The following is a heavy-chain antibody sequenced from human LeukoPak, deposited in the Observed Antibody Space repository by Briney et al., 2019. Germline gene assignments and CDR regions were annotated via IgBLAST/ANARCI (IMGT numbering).Heavy chain of an antibody. CDR1: GFTFSSYC. CDR2: INTRTGHI. J-gene: IGHJ4*02. Sequence: KTGGSLRLSCAASGFTFSSYCMNWVRQAPGKGLEWVSSINTRTGHIYYADSVKGRFTISRGNSKNTVYLQMNSLRAEDTAVYYCAKVLAVTFYGAKSVFDHWGQGTLVTVSS. CDR3: AKVLAVTFYGAKSVFDH. D-gene: IGHD4-23*01. V-gene: IGHV3-21*01.